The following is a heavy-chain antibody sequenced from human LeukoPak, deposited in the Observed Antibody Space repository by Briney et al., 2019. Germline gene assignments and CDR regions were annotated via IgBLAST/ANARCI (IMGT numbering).Heavy chain of an antibody. CDR3: AKDPDSGWFDY. CDR1: GFSFCSYA. CDR2: ICGSGGST. V-gene: IGHV3-23*01. Sequence: GGSLRLSCAASGFSFCSYAMSWVRQAPGKGLEWVSAICGSGGSTYYADSAKGRFTISRDNSKNTLYLQMNSLRAEDTAVYYCAKDPDSGWFDYWGQGTLVTVSS. D-gene: IGHD5-12*01. J-gene: IGHJ4*02.